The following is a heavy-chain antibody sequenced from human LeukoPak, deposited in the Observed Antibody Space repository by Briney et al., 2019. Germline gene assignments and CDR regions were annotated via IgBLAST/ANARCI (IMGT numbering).Heavy chain of an antibody. J-gene: IGHJ5*02. CDR1: GYTFISYG. V-gene: IGHV1-69*04. Sequence: SVKVSCKASGYTFISYGISWVRQAPGQGLEWMGRIIPILGIANYAQKFQGRVTITADKSTSTAYMELSSLRSEDTAVYYCAMPYCSSTSCRTDWFDPWGQGTLVTVSS. CDR2: IIPILGIA. CDR3: AMPYCSSTSCRTDWFDP. D-gene: IGHD2-2*01.